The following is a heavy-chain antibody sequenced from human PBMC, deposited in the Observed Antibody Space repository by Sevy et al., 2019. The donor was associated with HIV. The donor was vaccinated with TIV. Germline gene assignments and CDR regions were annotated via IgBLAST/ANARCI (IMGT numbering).Heavy chain of an antibody. D-gene: IGHD7-27*01. CDR2: IDTNTGNP. Sequence: ASVKVSCKASGYTFTDCYMNWVRQAPGQGLEWMGWIDTNTGNPTYVQGFTGRFVFSLDTSVNTAYLQISSLKAEDTDIYYCTRDRPNWGNDYWGQGTLVTVSS. CDR3: TRDRPNWGNDY. CDR1: GYTFTDCY. J-gene: IGHJ4*02. V-gene: IGHV7-4-1*02.